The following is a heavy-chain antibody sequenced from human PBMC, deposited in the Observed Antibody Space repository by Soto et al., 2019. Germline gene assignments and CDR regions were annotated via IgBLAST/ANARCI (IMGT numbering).Heavy chain of an antibody. V-gene: IGHV3-7*01. CDR1: GFTFSSYW. J-gene: IGHJ4*02. CDR2: IKQDGSEK. Sequence: PGESLKISCAASGFTFSSYWMIWVRQAPGKGLEWVANIKQDGSEKYYVDSVKGRFTISRDNAKNSLYLQMNSLRAEDTAVYYCAATYYYGSGSYPGPFDYWGQGTLVTVSS. CDR3: AATYYYGSGSYPGPFDY. D-gene: IGHD3-10*01.